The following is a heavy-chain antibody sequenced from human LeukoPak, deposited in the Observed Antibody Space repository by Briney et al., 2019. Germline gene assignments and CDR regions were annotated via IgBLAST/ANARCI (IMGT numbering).Heavy chain of an antibody. J-gene: IGHJ4*02. Sequence: SVKVSCKASGGTFSSYAISWVRQAPGQGLEWMGGIIPIFGTAIYAQKFQGRVTITTDESTSTAYMELSSLRSEDTAVYYCARISEGSYGGNQYFDYWGQGTLVTVSS. V-gene: IGHV1-69*05. CDR3: ARISEGSYGGNQYFDY. D-gene: IGHD4-23*01. CDR1: GGTFSSYA. CDR2: IIPIFGTA.